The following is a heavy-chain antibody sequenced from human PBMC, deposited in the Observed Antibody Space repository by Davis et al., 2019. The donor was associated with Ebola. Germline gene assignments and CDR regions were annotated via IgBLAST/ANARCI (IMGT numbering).Heavy chain of an antibody. D-gene: IGHD3-3*01. V-gene: IGHV3-30-3*01. J-gene: IGHJ6*03. CDR2: ISYDGSNK. CDR3: AGITIFGVVTSIGYMDV. Sequence: GESLKISCAASGFTFSSYAMHWVRQAPGKGLEWVAVISYDGSNKYYADSVKGRFTISRDNSKNTLYLQMNSLRAEDTAVYYCAGITIFGVVTSIGYMDVWGKGTTVTVSS. CDR1: GFTFSSYA.